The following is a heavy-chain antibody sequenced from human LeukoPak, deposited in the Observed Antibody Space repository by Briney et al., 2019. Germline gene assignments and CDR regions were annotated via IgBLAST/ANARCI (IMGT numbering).Heavy chain of an antibody. CDR2: IYTSGST. CDR3: ARDLISILTGSGWFDP. CDR1: GYSISSGYY. J-gene: IGHJ5*02. D-gene: IGHD3-9*01. V-gene: IGHV4-4*07. Sequence: PSETPSLTCTVSGYSISSGYYWSWIRQPAGKGLEWIGRIYTSGSTNYNPSLKSRVTMSVDTSKNQFSLKLSSVTAADTAVYYCARDLISILTGSGWFDPWGQGTLVTVSS.